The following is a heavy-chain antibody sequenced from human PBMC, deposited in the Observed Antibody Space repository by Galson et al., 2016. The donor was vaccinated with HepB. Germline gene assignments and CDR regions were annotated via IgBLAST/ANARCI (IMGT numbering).Heavy chain of an antibody. CDR3: ARGCRGGSCVDY. V-gene: IGHV3-11*04. CDR1: GFSFSDYN. D-gene: IGHD2-15*01. J-gene: IGHJ4*02. CDR2: ISSGGGNI. Sequence: SLRLSCAASGFSFSDYNMNWIRQAPGKGLEWVSYISSGGGNIYYADSVRGRFTISRDNPKNSLYLQMNSLRAEDTAVYYCARGCRGGSCVDYWGQGTLVTVSS.